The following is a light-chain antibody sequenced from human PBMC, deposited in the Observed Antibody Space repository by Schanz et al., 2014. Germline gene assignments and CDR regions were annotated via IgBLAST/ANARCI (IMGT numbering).Light chain of an antibody. V-gene: IGLV1-44*01. J-gene: IGLJ7*01. Sequence: QSVLTQPPSASGTPGQRVTISCSGSSSNIGSNTVHWYRQLPGTDPKLLIYSNNQRPSGVPDRFSGSKSGTSASLAISGLQSEDEADYYGAAWDDRLNGTVFGGGTQLTV. CDR1: SSNIGSNT. CDR3: AAWDDRLNGTV. CDR2: SNN.